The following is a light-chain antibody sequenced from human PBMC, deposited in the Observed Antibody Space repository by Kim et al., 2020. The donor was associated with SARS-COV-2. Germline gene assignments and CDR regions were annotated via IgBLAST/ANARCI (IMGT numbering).Light chain of an antibody. CDR2: DVS. CDR1: SSDVGGYNY. J-gene: IGLJ3*02. V-gene: IGLV2-14*03. CDR3: SSYTSSSTRV. Sequence: QSALTQPASVSGSPGQSITISCTGTSSDVGGYNYVSWYQQHPAKAPKLMIYDVSNRPSGVSNRYSGSKSGNTASLTISGLQAEDEADYYCSSYTSSSTRVFGRGTQLPVL.